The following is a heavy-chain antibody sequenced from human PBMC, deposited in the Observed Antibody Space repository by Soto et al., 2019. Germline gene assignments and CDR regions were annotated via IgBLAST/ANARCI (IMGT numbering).Heavy chain of an antibody. V-gene: IGHV3-30-3*01. Sequence: QVQLVESGGGVVQPGRSLRLSCAASGFTFSSYAMHWVRQAPGKGLEWVAVISYDGSNKYYADSVKGRFTISRDNSKNTLYLQMNSLRAEDTAVYYCARDYPSAIFGVVIPPGTYGHDAFDIWGQGTMVTVSS. CDR2: ISYDGSNK. J-gene: IGHJ3*02. CDR3: ARDYPSAIFGVVIPPGTYGHDAFDI. D-gene: IGHD3-3*01. CDR1: GFTFSSYA.